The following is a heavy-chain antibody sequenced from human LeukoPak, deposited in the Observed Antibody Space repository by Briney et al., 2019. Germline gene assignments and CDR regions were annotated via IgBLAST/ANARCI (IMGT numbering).Heavy chain of an antibody. CDR3: AKDESGWYNYFDY. J-gene: IGHJ4*02. CDR2: INWNGGST. Sequence: GGSLRLSCAASGFTFDDYGMSWVRQAPGKGLEWVSGINWNGGSTGYADAVKGRFTISRDNSKNTLYLQMNSLRAEDTAVYYCAKDESGWYNYFDYWGQGTLVTVSS. CDR1: GFTFDDYG. V-gene: IGHV3-20*04. D-gene: IGHD6-19*01.